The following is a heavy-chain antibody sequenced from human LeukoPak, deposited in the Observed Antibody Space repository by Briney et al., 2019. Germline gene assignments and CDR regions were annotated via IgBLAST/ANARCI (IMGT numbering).Heavy chain of an antibody. CDR2: ISGSGGST. D-gene: IGHD7-27*01. CDR1: GFTFSSYA. J-gene: IGHJ4*02. Sequence: GGSLRLSCAASGFTFSSYAMSWVRQAPGKGLEWVSAISGSGGSTNYAGSVKGRFTISRDNSKNTLYLQMNSLRVEDTAVYYCAIDPNWGIHYWGQGVLVTVSS. V-gene: IGHV3-23*01. CDR3: AIDPNWGIHY.